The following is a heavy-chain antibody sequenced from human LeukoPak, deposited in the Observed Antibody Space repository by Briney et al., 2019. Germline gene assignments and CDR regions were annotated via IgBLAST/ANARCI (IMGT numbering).Heavy chain of an antibody. Sequence: SETLSLTCAVYGGSFSGYYWSWIRQPPGKGLEWIGEINHSGSTNYNPSLKSRVTISVDTSKNQFSLKLSSVTAADTAVYYCARETGSVDTAMVTGYDYRGQGTLVTVSS. CDR3: ARETGSVDTAMVTGYDY. CDR1: GGSFSGYY. J-gene: IGHJ4*02. D-gene: IGHD5-18*01. CDR2: INHSGST. V-gene: IGHV4-34*01.